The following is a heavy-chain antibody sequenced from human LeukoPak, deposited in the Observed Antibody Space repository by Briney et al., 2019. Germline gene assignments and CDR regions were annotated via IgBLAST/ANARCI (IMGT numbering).Heavy chain of an antibody. CDR3: ARDDEGRGTAMVLPPFDY. CDR1: GFTFSSYS. J-gene: IGHJ4*02. V-gene: IGHV3-21*01. Sequence: PRGSLRLSCAASGFTFSSYSMNWVRQAPGKGLEWVSSISSSSSYIYYADSVKGRFTISRDNAKNSLYLQMNSLRAEDTAVYYCARDDEGRGTAMVLPPFDYWGQGTLVTVSS. D-gene: IGHD5-18*01. CDR2: ISSSSSYI.